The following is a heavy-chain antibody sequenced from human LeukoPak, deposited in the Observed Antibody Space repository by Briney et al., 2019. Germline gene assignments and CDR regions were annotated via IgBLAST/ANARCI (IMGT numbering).Heavy chain of an antibody. D-gene: IGHD3-10*01. V-gene: IGHV3-49*04. CDR3: TSLEWFGEGWVA. J-gene: IGHJ4*02. Sequence: GGSLRLSCTASGFTFGDYAMSWVRQAPGKGLEWVGFIRSKAYGGTTEYAASVKGRFTISRDDSKSFAYLQMNSLKTEDTAVYYCTSLEWFGEGWVAWGQGTLVTVSS. CDR2: IRSKAYGGTT. CDR1: GFTFGDYA.